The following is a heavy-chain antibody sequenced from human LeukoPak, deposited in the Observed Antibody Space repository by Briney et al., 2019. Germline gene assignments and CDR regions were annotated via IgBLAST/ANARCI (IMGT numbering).Heavy chain of an antibody. J-gene: IGHJ6*02. D-gene: IGHD3-9*01. CDR2: ISSSGSTI. CDR1: GLTVSSYS. Sequence: GGSLRLSCAASGLTVSSYSMNWVRQAPGKGLEWVSYISSSGSTIYYADSVKGRFTISRDNAKNSLYLQMNSLRAEDTAVYYCARATYYDILTGYSGGYYGMDVWGQGTTVTVSS. V-gene: IGHV3-48*04. CDR3: ARATYYDILTGYSGGYYGMDV.